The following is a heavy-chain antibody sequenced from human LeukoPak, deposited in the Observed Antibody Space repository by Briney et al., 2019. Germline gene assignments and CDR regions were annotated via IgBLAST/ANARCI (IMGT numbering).Heavy chain of an antibody. J-gene: IGHJ3*02. Sequence: SETLSLTCFVSGGSISSYYWSWIRQPPGKGLEWIGYIYYSGSTNYNPSLKSRVTISVDTSKNQSSLRLSSVTAADTAVYYCARVIAVTGAFNAFDIWGQGTMVTVSS. CDR1: GGSISSYY. D-gene: IGHD6-19*01. CDR2: IYYSGST. V-gene: IGHV4-59*01. CDR3: ARVIAVTGAFNAFDI.